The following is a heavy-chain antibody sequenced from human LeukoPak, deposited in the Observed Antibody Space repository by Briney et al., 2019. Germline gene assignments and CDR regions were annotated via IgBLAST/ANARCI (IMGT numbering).Heavy chain of an antibody. D-gene: IGHD2-2*01. CDR2: IYYSGST. J-gene: IGHJ4*02. CDR3: ARAHPHCSSTSCPFDY. CDR1: GGSISNGDHY. Sequence: SETLSLTCTVSGGSISNGDHYWSWIRQHPGKGLEWIGHIYYSGSTYYNPSLKSRGIISVETSKNQFSLKLSSVTAADTAVYYCARAHPHCSSTSCPFDYWGQGTLVTVSS. V-gene: IGHV4-31*03.